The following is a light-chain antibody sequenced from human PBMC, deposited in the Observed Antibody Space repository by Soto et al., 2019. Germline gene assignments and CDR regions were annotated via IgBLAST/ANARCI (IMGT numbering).Light chain of an antibody. CDR2: KAS. V-gene: IGKV1-5*03. Sequence: DIQMTQSPSALSASVGDRFAITCRASQSISSWLAWYQQKPGKVPKLLIYKASTLASGVPSRFSGSASGTEFTLTISSLQPDDFATYYCQQYNDYSAFGQGTKVDIK. CDR1: QSISSW. CDR3: QQYNDYSA. J-gene: IGKJ1*01.